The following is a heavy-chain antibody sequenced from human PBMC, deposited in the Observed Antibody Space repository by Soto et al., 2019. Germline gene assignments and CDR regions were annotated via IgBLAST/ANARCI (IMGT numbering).Heavy chain of an antibody. J-gene: IGHJ4*02. CDR2: IYDSGSP. CDR3: ARGVGSSPPRY. V-gene: IGHV4-59*01. CDR1: GGSISVYY. D-gene: IGHD1-26*01. Sequence: ETLSLAGTMSGGSISVYYWSWIRQPPGQALEWIGYIYDSGSPYYNPSLRSRVIISADTSKNQISLKLTSATAADTAVYYCARGVGSSPPRYWGRGTLVTVSS.